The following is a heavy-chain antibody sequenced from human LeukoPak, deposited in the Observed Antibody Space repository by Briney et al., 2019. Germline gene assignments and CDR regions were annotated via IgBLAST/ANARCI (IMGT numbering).Heavy chain of an antibody. CDR1: GGSFSGYY. Sequence: SETLSLTCAVYGGSFSGYYWSWIRQPPGKGLEWIGEINHSGSTNYNPSLKSRVTISVDTSKNQFSLKLSSATAADTAVYYCARSTWNFDYWGQGTLVTVSS. CDR2: INHSGST. D-gene: IGHD2-2*01. CDR3: ARSTWNFDY. J-gene: IGHJ4*02. V-gene: IGHV4-34*01.